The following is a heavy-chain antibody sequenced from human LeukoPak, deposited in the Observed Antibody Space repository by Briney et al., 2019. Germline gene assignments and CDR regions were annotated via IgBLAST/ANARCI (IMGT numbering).Heavy chain of an antibody. V-gene: IGHV4-59*08. Sequence: SETLPLTCTVSGGSISSYYWSWIRQPPGKGLEWIGYIYYSGSTNYNPSLKSRVTISVDTSKNQFSLKLSSVTAADTAVYYCARNRADPYSSGRGYFDYWGQGTLVTVSS. CDR2: IYYSGST. CDR1: GGSISSYY. J-gene: IGHJ4*02. CDR3: ARNRADPYSSGRGYFDY. D-gene: IGHD6-19*01.